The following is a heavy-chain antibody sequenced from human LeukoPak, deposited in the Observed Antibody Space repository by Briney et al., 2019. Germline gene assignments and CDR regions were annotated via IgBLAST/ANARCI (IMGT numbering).Heavy chain of an antibody. CDR3: ARGDMILDTASFDY. Sequence: PSETLSLTCAVYGGSFSGYYWSWIRQPPGKGLEWIGEINHSGSANYNPSLKSRVTISVDTSKNQFSLKLSSVTAADTAVYYCARGDMILDTASFDYWGQETLVTVSS. CDR1: GGSFSGYY. V-gene: IGHV4-34*01. D-gene: IGHD5-18*01. CDR2: INHSGSA. J-gene: IGHJ4*02.